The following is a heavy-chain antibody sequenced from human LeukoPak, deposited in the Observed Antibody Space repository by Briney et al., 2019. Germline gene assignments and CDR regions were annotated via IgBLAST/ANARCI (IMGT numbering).Heavy chain of an antibody. CDR2: ICYSGST. CDR3: ARAQIVGGGDCAIFDY. Sequence: SETLSLTCTVSGGSISSYYWSWIRQPPGKGLEWIGYICYSGSTNYNPSLKSRVTISVDTSKNQFSLKLSSVTAADTAVYYCARAQIVGGGDCAIFDYWGQGTLVTVSS. CDR1: GGSISSYY. D-gene: IGHD2-21*02. V-gene: IGHV4-59*01. J-gene: IGHJ4*02.